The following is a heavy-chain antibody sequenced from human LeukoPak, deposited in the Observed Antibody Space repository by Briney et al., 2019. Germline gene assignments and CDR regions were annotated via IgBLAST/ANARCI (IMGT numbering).Heavy chain of an antibody. Sequence: GGSLRLSCAASGFTFSSYGMHWVRQAPGKGLEWVAVIWYDGSNKYYADSVRGRFTISRDNSKNTLYLQMNSLRAEDTAVYYCARASYYYDSSGYLIDYWGQGTLVTVSS. CDR2: IWYDGSNK. V-gene: IGHV3-30*19. CDR1: GFTFSSYG. CDR3: ARASYYYDSSGYLIDY. J-gene: IGHJ4*02. D-gene: IGHD3-22*01.